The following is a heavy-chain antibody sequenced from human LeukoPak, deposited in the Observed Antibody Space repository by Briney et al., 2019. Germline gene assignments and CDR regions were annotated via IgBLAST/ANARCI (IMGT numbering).Heavy chain of an antibody. D-gene: IGHD3-22*01. CDR1: GGSISSYY. Sequence: PSETLSLTCTVSGGSISSYYWSWIRQPPGKGLEWIGYIYYSGSTNYNPSLKSRVTMSVDTSKNQFSLKLSSVTAADTAVYFCARTPIYYYDNSGYYNWGQGTLVTVSS. V-gene: IGHV4-59*12. CDR2: IYYSGST. CDR3: ARTPIYYYDNSGYYN. J-gene: IGHJ4*02.